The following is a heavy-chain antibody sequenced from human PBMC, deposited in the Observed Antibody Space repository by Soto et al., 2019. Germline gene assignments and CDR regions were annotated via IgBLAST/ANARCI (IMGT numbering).Heavy chain of an antibody. V-gene: IGHV3-23*01. CDR1: GFTFSSHA. D-gene: IGHD2-21*01. CDR3: AKDLLGDAGFSVSLFDY. J-gene: IGHJ4*02. Sequence: GGSLRLSCAASGFTFSSHAMSWVRQASGQGLEWVASIRGGGDYVYYADSAGGRFTISRDNSNNTVYLQMNSLTAGDTAVYYCAKDLLGDAGFSVSLFDYWGQGAQVTVSS. CDR2: IRGGGDYV.